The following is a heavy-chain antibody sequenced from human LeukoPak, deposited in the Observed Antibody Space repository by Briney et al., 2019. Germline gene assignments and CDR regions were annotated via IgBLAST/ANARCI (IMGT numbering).Heavy chain of an antibody. CDR2: IQSNGRNK. D-gene: IGHD2-2*01. Sequence: GGSLRLSCAASGFTFSNYAMSWVRQAPGKGLEWVAGIQSNGRNKYYVDSVKGRFAISRDNSKSTLYLQVNSLRVEDTALYYCARESEGGTGTSCPDYWGQGTLVTVSS. CDR3: ARESEGGTGTSCPDY. V-gene: IGHV3-30*03. CDR1: GFTFSNYA. J-gene: IGHJ4*02.